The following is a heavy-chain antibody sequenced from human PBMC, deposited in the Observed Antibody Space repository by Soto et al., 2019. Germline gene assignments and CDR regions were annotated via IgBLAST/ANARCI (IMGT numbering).Heavy chain of an antibody. J-gene: IGHJ3*02. Sequence: QITLKESGPTLVKPTQSLTLTCTVSGFSLSGDGVGVGWIRQPPGKALEWLALIYWDDDQRYSPSLKTRLTTTKDTSKTQVVLTMTNMDPVDTATYYCAHAFGGTSWPNDAFDIWGQGTVVTVSS. CDR3: AHAFGGTSWPNDAFDI. CDR1: GFSLSGDGVG. CDR2: IYWDDDQ. D-gene: IGHD3-3*02. V-gene: IGHV2-5*02.